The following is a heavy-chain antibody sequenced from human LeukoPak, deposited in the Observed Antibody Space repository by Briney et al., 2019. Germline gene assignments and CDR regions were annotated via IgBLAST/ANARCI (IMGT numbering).Heavy chain of an antibody. V-gene: IGHV3-33*01. D-gene: IGHD6-13*01. Sequence: SGGSLRLSCAVSGFTFSSYGMHWVRQVPGKGLEWVAVIWYDGSNKYYGDSVKGRFTISRDNSKNMLYLQMDSLTAEDTAVYYCVQSIGIAASGHWGQGTLVTVSS. CDR3: VQSIGIAASGH. J-gene: IGHJ4*02. CDR2: IWYDGSNK. CDR1: GFTFSSYG.